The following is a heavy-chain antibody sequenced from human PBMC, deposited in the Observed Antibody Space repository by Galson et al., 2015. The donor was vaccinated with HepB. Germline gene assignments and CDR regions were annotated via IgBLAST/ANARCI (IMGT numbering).Heavy chain of an antibody. V-gene: IGHV3-30*02. CDR3: AKVGFGELLYAVPYYYYGMDV. Sequence: SLRLSCAASGFTFSSYGMHWVRQAPGKGPEWVAFIRYDGSNKYYADSVKGRFTISRDNSKNTLYLQMNSLRAEDTAVYYCAKVGFGELLYAVPYYYYGMDVWGQGTTVTVSS. D-gene: IGHD3-10*01. CDR2: IRYDGSNK. CDR1: GFTFSSYG. J-gene: IGHJ6*02.